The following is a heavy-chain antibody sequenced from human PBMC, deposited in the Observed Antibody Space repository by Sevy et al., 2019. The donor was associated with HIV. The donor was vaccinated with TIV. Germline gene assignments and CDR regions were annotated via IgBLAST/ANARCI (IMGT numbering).Heavy chain of an antibody. J-gene: IGHJ4*02. V-gene: IGHV3-73*01. Sequence: GGSLRLSCAASGFTFSGSALHWVRQASGKGLEWVGRIRMKANSYATAYAASVKGRFTISRDDSKKSAYLQMNSLKTEDTAVYYCTTYLGYWRSTSCHYYFDNWGQGTLVTVSS. CDR1: GFTFSGSA. CDR3: TTYLGYWRSTSCHYYFDN. D-gene: IGHD2-2*03. CDR2: IRMKANSYAT.